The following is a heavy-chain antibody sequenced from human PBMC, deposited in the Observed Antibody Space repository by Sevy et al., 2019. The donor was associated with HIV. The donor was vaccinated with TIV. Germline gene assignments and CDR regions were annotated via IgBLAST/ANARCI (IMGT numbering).Heavy chain of an antibody. CDR1: GFTFDDYA. Sequence: GGSLRLSCAASGFTFDDYAMHWVRQAPGKGLEWVSGVYWDSDSVGYAGSVKGRFTISRDNSENSLYLQMKSLRAEDTALYYGAKDRGGEARMSGFDIWGQGTMVTVSS. CDR3: AKDRGGEARMSGFDI. J-gene: IGHJ3*02. CDR2: VYWDSDSV. V-gene: IGHV3-9*01. D-gene: IGHD3-16*01.